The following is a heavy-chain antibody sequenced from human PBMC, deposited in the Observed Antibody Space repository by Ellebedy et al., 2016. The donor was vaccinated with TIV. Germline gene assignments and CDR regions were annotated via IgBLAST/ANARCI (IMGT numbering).Heavy chain of an antibody. CDR3: ARELGDSGGSDFDY. D-gene: IGHD3-22*01. V-gene: IGHV3-33*01. CDR1: EFTFSTYH. Sequence: PGGSLRLSCAASEFTFSTYHMHWVRQAPGKGLEWVAVIWYDGTAKFYAESVKGRFTISRDNSQNTLYLEMNSLRADDTALYYCARELGDSGGSDFDYWGQGTLVTVSS. CDR2: IWYDGTAK. J-gene: IGHJ4*02.